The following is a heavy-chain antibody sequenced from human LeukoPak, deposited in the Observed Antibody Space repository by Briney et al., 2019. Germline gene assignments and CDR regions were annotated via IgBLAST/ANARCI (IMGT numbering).Heavy chain of an antibody. CDR1: GYTFTGYY. Sequence: GASVTVSCKASGYTFTGYYMHWVRQAPGQGLEWMGWINPNSGGTNYAQKFQGRVTMTRDTSISTAYMELSRLRSDDTAVYYCARLNLGPYGTSDDYWGQGTLVTVSS. CDR3: ARLNLGPYGTSDDY. D-gene: IGHD2-2*01. CDR2: INPNSGGT. V-gene: IGHV1-2*02. J-gene: IGHJ4*02.